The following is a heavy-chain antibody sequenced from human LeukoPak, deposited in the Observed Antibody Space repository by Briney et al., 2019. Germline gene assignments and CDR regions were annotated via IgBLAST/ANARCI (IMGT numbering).Heavy chain of an antibody. J-gene: IGHJ4*02. V-gene: IGHV1-8*01. CDR2: MNPNGGNA. Sequence: ASVKVSCKSSGYTFTSYDIKWVRQATGQGLEWVGWMNPNGGNAGYAQEYQGRVTITRATSISTANMELSMQRSEDRAVSFCAKTRYIAAAPGGLDYLGQGTLVTVSS. CDR3: AKTRYIAAAPGGLDY. D-gene: IGHD6-13*01. CDR1: GYTFTSYD.